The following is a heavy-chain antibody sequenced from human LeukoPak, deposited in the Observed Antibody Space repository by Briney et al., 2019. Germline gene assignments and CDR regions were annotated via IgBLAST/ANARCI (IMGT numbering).Heavy chain of an antibody. Sequence: GGSLRLSCAASGFTFSTYWMSWVRQAPGNGLEWVANMKQDGSENYYVDSVKGRFTISRDNAKNSLYLQLNSLRAEDTAVYYCARDLYRGGPDSWGQGTLVTVSS. CDR1: GFTFSTYW. CDR3: ARDLYRGGPDS. CDR2: MKQDGSEN. J-gene: IGHJ4*02. V-gene: IGHV3-7*01. D-gene: IGHD3-10*01.